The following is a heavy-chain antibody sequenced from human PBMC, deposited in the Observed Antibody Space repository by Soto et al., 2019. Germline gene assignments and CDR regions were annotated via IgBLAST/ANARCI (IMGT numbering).Heavy chain of an antibody. Sequence: VQLVQSGAEVKKPGSSVKVSCKASGGTFSSYAISWVRQAPGQGLEWMGGIIPIFGTANYAQKFQGRVTITADESTSTAYMELSSLRSEDTAVYYCARDPRIVGAPDYYYGMDVWGQGTTVTVSS. D-gene: IGHD1-26*01. CDR2: IIPIFGTA. CDR1: GGTFSSYA. V-gene: IGHV1-69*01. CDR3: ARDPRIVGAPDYYYGMDV. J-gene: IGHJ6*02.